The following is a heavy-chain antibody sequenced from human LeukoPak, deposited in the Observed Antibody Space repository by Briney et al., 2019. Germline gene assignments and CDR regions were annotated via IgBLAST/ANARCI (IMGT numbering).Heavy chain of an antibody. J-gene: IGHJ4*02. D-gene: IGHD3-10*01. CDR1: GFTFSNHW. V-gene: IGHV3-74*01. CDR2: INGDGSTT. CDR3: ATLSSSGTPFDC. Sequence: PGGSLRLSCAASGFTFSNHWMHWVRQAPGKGLVWVSNINGDGSTTRYADSVKGRFTISRDNAKNTLCLQMNSLRAEDTAVYYCATLSSSGTPFDCWGQGTLVTVSS.